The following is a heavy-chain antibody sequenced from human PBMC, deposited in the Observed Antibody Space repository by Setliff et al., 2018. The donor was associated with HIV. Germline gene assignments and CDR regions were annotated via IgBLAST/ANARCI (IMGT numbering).Heavy chain of an antibody. Sequence: SETLSLTCTVSGDSASNSRYYWAWIRQPPGKGLEWIGEINHSGTTNYNPSLKSRVTISVDMSKNQFSLNLTSVTAADTAVYYCTREKSITSAWYGGYYFDYWGQGTTVTVSS. CDR3: TREKSITSAWYGGYYFDY. D-gene: IGHD3-3*01. CDR2: INHSGTT. V-gene: IGHV4-39*07. J-gene: IGHJ4*02. CDR1: GDSASNSRYY.